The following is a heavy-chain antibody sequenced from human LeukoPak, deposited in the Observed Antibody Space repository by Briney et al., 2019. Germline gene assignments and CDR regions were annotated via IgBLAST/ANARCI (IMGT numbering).Heavy chain of an antibody. Sequence: GGSLRLSCAASGFTFSSYGMHWVRQAPGKGLEWVAVISYDGSNKYYADSVKGRFTISRDNSKNTLYLQMNSLRAEDTAVYYCAREYSTSWFDPWGQGTLVTVSS. CDR3: AREYSTSWFDP. D-gene: IGHD4-11*01. CDR1: GFTFSSYG. V-gene: IGHV3-30*03. CDR2: ISYDGSNK. J-gene: IGHJ5*02.